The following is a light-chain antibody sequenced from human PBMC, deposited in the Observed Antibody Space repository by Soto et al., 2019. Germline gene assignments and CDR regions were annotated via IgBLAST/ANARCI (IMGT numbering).Light chain of an antibody. CDR3: GSDADNNTWV. CDR1: SSDVGRYNL. Sequence: QSALTQPASVSGSPGQSITVSCTGTSSDVGRYNLVSWYQQHPGRAPQLMVYEVSKRPSGVSDRFSGYKSGNTASLTISGLQAEDEADDYCGSDADNNTWVFGGGTKLTVL. V-gene: IGLV2-23*02. CDR2: EVS. J-gene: IGLJ3*02.